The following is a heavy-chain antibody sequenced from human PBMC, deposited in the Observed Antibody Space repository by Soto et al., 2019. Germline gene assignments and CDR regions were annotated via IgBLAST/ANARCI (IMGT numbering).Heavy chain of an antibody. CDR1: GFPFSTYS. D-gene: IGHD2-2*01. CDR2: IGASTLTT. V-gene: IGHV3-48*02. J-gene: IGHJ4*02. Sequence: EVELVESGGGLVQPGGSLRLSCAASGFPFSTYSMSWVRQAPGKGLEWISYIGASTLTTFYADSVKGRFTISRDTAQNSLYLQMNSLRDEDTAVYYCARAPQLVAPAATGFDSWGQGTLVTVSS. CDR3: ARAPQLVAPAATGFDS.